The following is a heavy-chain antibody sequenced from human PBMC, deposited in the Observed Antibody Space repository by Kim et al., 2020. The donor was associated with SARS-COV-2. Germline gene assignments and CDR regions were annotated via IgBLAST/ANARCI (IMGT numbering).Heavy chain of an antibody. CDR3: ASDTGYSSSWTAGGGYYFDY. CDR1: GFTFSSYS. V-gene: IGHV3-21*01. CDR2: ISSSSSYI. Sequence: GGSLSLSCAASGFTFSSYSMNWVRQAPGKGLEWVSSISSSSSYIYYADSVKGRFTISRDNAKNSLYLQMNSLRAEDTAVYYCASDTGYSSSWTAGGGYYFDYWGQGTLVTVSS. J-gene: IGHJ4*02. D-gene: IGHD6-13*01.